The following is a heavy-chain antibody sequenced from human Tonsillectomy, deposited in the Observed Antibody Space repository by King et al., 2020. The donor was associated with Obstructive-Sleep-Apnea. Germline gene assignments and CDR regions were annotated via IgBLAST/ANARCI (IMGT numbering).Heavy chain of an antibody. CDR3: ASSYCSSGSCYVRPFDY. CDR1: GFTFSDYY. CDR2: ISSSGTTK. J-gene: IGHJ4*02. V-gene: IGHV3-11*01. D-gene: IGHD2-15*01. Sequence: VQLVESGGDLVKPGGSLRLSCTASGFTFSDYYMSWIRQAPGKGLEWVSYISSSGTTKYYTDSVKGRFTISRDNAKTSLVLQMNSLRAEDTAVYYCASSYCSSGSCYVRPFDYWGQGTLVTVSS.